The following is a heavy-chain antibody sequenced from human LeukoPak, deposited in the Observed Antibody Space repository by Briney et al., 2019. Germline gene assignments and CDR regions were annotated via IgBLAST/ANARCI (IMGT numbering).Heavy chain of an antibody. V-gene: IGHV3-30-3*01. CDR3: ARAFGYGDYLGYYFDY. Sequence: PGGSLRLSCAASGFTFSSYSMHWVRQAPGKGLEWVALISYDESNKYYADSVKGRFTISRDNSKNTLYLQMNSLKTEDTAVYYCARAFGYGDYLGYYFDYWGQGTLVTVSS. J-gene: IGHJ4*02. CDR1: GFTFSSYS. CDR2: ISYDESNK. D-gene: IGHD4-17*01.